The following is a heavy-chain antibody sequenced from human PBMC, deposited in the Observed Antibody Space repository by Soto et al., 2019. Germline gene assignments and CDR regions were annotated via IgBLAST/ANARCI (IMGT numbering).Heavy chain of an antibody. CDR3: ATGRVLYGSEY. J-gene: IGHJ4*02. Sequence: QVQLQESGPGLVKPSETLSLTCTVSGGSISSYYWSWIRQPPGRGVQWIGYIYHTESTTYNYNPSLKSRVTISLDTSKHQFSLKLTSVTAADTAVYYCATGRVLYGSEYWGQGTLVTVSS. D-gene: IGHD3-10*01. CDR1: GGSISSYY. V-gene: IGHV4-59*03. CDR2: IYHTESTTY.